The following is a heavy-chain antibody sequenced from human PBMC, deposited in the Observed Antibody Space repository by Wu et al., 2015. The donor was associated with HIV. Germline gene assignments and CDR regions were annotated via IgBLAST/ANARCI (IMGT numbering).Heavy chain of an antibody. D-gene: IGHD2-15*01. V-gene: IGHV1-24*01. Sequence: QVQLVQSGAEVKKPGASVKVSCKVSGYTLTELSMHWVRQAPGKGLEWMGGFDPEDGETIYAQKFQGRVTMTEDTSTDTAYMELSSLRSEDTAVYYCANRKPVRISRDYFDYWARERWSTSPQ. CDR1: GYTLTELS. J-gene: IGHJ4*02. CDR2: FDPEDGET. CDR3: ANRKPVRISRDYFDY.